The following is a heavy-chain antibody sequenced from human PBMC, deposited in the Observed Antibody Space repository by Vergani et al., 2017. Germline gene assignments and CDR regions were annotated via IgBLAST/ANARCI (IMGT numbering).Heavy chain of an antibody. CDR3: AVEIYDYGGSRDFDY. CDR1: GFTFSDHY. J-gene: IGHJ4*02. D-gene: IGHD4-23*01. Sequence: VQLVESGGGLVKPGGSLRLSCAASGFTFSDHYMYWIRQAPGKGLEWIGFIRSKTYGATTEYAASVRGRFTISRDDSKGIAYLQMSSLKKEDTAVYRCAVEIYDYGGSRDFDYWGQGTLVVVSS. CDR2: IRSKTYGATT. V-gene: IGHV3-71*04.